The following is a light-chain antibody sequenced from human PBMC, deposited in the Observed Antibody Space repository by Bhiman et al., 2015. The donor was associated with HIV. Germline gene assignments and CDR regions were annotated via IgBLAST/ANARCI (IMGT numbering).Light chain of an antibody. Sequence: SSELTQDPDVSVALGQTVRITCQGDSLRSYYASWYQQKPGQAPVLVIYGKNNRPSGIPDRFSGSSSGNTASLTITGAQAEDEADYYCNSRDSSGNHRVVFGGGTKLTVL. CDR2: GKN. CDR3: NSRDSSGNHRVV. J-gene: IGLJ2*01. CDR1: SLRSYY. V-gene: IGLV3-19*01.